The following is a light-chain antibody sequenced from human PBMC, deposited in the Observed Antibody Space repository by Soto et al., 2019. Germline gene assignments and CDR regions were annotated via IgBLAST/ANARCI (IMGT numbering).Light chain of an antibody. Sequence: EIVLTQSPGTLSLSPGERATLSCRASQFVSSTYLAWYQQKPGHAPRLLIYGASSRATGIPDRFSGSGSGTDFTLTISRLEPEDFAVYSCLQYENSPITFGQGTRLEIK. CDR1: QFVSSTY. CDR2: GAS. J-gene: IGKJ5*01. CDR3: LQYENSPIT. V-gene: IGKV3-20*01.